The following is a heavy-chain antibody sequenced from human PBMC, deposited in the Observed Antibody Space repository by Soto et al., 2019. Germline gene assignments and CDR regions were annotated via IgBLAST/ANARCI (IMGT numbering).Heavy chain of an antibody. CDR1: GGSISSGGYS. J-gene: IGHJ3*02. CDR2: IYYSGST. D-gene: IGHD4-17*01. V-gene: IGHV4-61*08. Sequence: SETLSLTCAVSGGSISSGGYSWSWIRQPPGKGLEWIGYIYYSGSTNYNPSLKSRVTISVDTSKNQFSLKLSSVTAADTAVYYCARRYGYAFDIWGQGTMVTVSS. CDR3: ARRYGYAFDI.